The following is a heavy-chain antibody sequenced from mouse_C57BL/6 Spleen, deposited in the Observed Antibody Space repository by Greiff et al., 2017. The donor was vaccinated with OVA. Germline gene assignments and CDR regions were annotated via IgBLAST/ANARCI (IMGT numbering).Heavy chain of an antibody. J-gene: IGHJ2*01. CDR2: INPNNGGT. CDR1: GYTFTDYY. V-gene: IGHV1-26*01. Sequence: EVQLQQSGPELVKPGASVKISCKASGYTFTDYYMNWVKQSHGKSLEWIGDINPNNGGTGYNQKFKGKATLTVDKSSSTAYMELRSLTSEDSAVYYCAKEERGTYYYGSSSFDYWGQGTTLTVSS. D-gene: IGHD1-1*01. CDR3: AKEERGTYYYGSSSFDY.